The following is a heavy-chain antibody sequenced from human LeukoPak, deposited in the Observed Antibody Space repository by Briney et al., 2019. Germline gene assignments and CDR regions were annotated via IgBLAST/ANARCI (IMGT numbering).Heavy chain of an antibody. D-gene: IGHD4-17*01. V-gene: IGHV3-30*19. Sequence: GRSLRLSCAASGFTFSSYGMHWVRQAPGKGLEWVAVISYDGSNKYYADSVKGRFTISRDNSKNTLYLQMNSLRAEDTAVYYCARVAYGDYIGVDYWGQGTLVTVSS. CDR3: ARVAYGDYIGVDY. CDR2: ISYDGSNK. CDR1: GFTFSSYG. J-gene: IGHJ4*02.